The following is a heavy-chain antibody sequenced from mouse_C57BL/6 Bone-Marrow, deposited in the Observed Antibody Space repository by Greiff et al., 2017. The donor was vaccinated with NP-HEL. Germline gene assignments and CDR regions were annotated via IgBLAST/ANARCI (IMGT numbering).Heavy chain of an antibody. CDR3: TTEGFYGRPWFAY. J-gene: IGHJ3*01. CDR2: IDPENGDT. V-gene: IGHV14-4*01. CDR1: GFNIKDDY. Sequence: EVKLMESGAELVRPGASVKLSCTASGFNIKDDYMHWVKQRPEQGLEWIGWIDPENGDTEYASKFQGKATITADTSSNTAYLQLSSLTSEDTAVYYCTTEGFYGRPWFAYWGQGTLVTVSA. D-gene: IGHD1-1*02.